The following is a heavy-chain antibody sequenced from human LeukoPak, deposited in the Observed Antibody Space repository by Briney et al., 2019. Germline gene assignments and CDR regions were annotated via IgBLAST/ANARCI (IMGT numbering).Heavy chain of an antibody. CDR3: ARREDSSSWYY. V-gene: IGHV4-34*01. J-gene: IGHJ4*02. CDR1: GGSFSGYY. D-gene: IGHD6-13*01. CDR2: INHSGSS. Sequence: SETLSLTCAVYGGSFSGYYWSWVRQPPGKGLEWIGEINHSGSSNYNPSLKSRVTISVDTSKNQFSLKLSSVTAADTAVYACARREDSSSWYYWGQGTLVTVSS.